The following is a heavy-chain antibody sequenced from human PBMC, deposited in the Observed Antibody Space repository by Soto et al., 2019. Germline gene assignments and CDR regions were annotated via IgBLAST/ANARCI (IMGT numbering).Heavy chain of an antibody. D-gene: IGHD6-19*01. Sequence: PGRFLRVSCAASGFIFSDYAMGCVRQTPCKGLQWVAVSSYDGRNKFYADSVKGRITISRDNSKNMLYLEMNSLRAEDTAVYYGAKDPLGEGSGLPYYVDDWGQGNLFTVSS. CDR2: SSYDGRNK. CDR1: GFIFSDYA. J-gene: IGHJ4*02. V-gene: IGHV3-30-3*02. CDR3: AKDPLGEGSGLPYYVDD.